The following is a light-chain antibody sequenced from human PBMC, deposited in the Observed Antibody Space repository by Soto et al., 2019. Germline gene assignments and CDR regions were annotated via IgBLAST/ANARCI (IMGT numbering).Light chain of an antibody. Sequence: DIQITQSPSTLSASVGARVTITCRARQGISTFLNWYQQKPGKAPRLLIYAASRLQSGVPSRFSGSGSGTEFTLTISSLQPDDFATYYCQQYNSYSITFGQGTRLEIK. J-gene: IGKJ5*01. CDR1: QGISTF. CDR3: QQYNSYSIT. V-gene: IGKV1-5*01. CDR2: AAS.